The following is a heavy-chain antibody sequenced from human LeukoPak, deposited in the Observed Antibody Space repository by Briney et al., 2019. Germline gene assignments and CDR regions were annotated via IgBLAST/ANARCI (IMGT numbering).Heavy chain of an antibody. J-gene: IGHJ4*02. V-gene: IGHV3-15*01. CDR2: IKSKTDGGTT. CDR1: GFTFSNAW. CDR3: TTLMYSSSWYPADY. D-gene: IGHD6-13*01. Sequence: PGGSLRLSCAASGFTFSNAWMSWVRQAPGKGLEWVGRIKSKTDGGTTDYAAPVKGRFTISRDDSKNTLYPQMNSLKTEDTAVYYCTTLMYSSSWYPADYWGQGTLVTVSS.